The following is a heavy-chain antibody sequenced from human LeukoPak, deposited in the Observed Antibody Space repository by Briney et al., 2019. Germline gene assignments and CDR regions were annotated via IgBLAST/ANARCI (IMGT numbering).Heavy chain of an antibody. V-gene: IGHV3-74*01. CDR1: GVTFSRYW. J-gene: IGHJ5*01. Sequence: GGSLRLSCAASGVTFSRYWMHWVRQAPGKGLVWVSRIKNDGGRTTYADAVKGRFTISRDNAKNTLYLQMNSLSADDTAVYYCVREPYCSGGSCYTSGFDCWGQGTLVTVSS. D-gene: IGHD2-15*01. CDR3: VREPYCSGGSCYTSGFDC. CDR2: IKNDGGRT.